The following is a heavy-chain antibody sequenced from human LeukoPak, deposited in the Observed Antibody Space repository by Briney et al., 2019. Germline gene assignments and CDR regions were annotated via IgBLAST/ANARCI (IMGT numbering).Heavy chain of an antibody. CDR1: GGTFSSYA. D-gene: IGHD3-10*01. CDR3: AREGYYGSGSYSGA. V-gene: IGHV1-69*13. Sequence: ASVTVSCKASGGTFSSYAISWVRQAPGQGLEWMGGIIPIFGTANYAQKFQGRVTITADESTSTAYMELSSLRSEDTAVYYCAREGYYGSGSYSGAWGQGTLVTVSS. J-gene: IGHJ5*02. CDR2: IIPIFGTA.